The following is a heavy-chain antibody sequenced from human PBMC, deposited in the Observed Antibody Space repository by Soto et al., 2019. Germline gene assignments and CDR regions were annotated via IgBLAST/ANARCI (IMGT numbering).Heavy chain of an antibody. D-gene: IGHD2-15*01. CDR3: ASSGYCSGGSCSYPQYYYYGMDV. J-gene: IGHJ6*02. CDR2: IIPIFGTA. CDR1: GGTFSSYA. Sequence: QVQLVQSGAEVKKPGSSVKVSCKASGGTFSSYAISWVRQAPGQGLEWMGGIIPIFGTANYAQKFQGRVTITADESTSTAKMELSSLRSEDTDVYYCASSGYCSGGSCSYPQYYYYGMDVWGQGTTVTVSS. V-gene: IGHV1-69*12.